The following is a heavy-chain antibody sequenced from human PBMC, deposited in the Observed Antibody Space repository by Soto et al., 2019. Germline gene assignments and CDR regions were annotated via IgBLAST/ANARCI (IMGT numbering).Heavy chain of an antibody. Sequence: ASVKVSCKASGYTFTSYGISWVRQAPGQGLEWMGWISAYNGNTNYAQKLQGRVTMTTVTSTSTAYMELRSLRSDDTAVYYCARDFGGEQQLALFDYWGQGTLVTVSS. J-gene: IGHJ4*02. V-gene: IGHV1-18*01. CDR2: ISAYNGNT. D-gene: IGHD6-13*01. CDR1: GYTFTSYG. CDR3: ARDFGGEQQLALFDY.